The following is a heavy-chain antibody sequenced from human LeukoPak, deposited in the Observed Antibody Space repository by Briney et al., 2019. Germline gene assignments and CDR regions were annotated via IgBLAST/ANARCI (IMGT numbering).Heavy chain of an antibody. V-gene: IGHV3-21*04. CDR3: AKDPRRDYYDSSTAAPDY. J-gene: IGHJ4*02. D-gene: IGHD3-22*01. Sequence: AGGSLRLSCAASGFTFSSYSMNWVRQAPGKGLEWVSSISSSSSYIYYADSVKGRFTISRDNSKNTLYLQMNSLRAEDTAVYYCAKDPRRDYYDSSTAAPDYWGQGTLVTVSS. CDR1: GFTFSSYS. CDR2: ISSSSSYI.